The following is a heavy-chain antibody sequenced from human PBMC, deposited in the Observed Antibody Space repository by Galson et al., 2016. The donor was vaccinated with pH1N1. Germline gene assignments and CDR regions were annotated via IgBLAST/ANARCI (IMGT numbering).Heavy chain of an antibody. CDR2: IKQDGSEK. Sequence: SLRLSCAASGFAFSSYWMSWVRQAPEKGLEWVANIKQDGSEKYYVDSVKGRFTISRDNAKNSLYLQMNGLRAEDTAVYYCVRAIGIQYSYWGQGTLVTVSS. J-gene: IGHJ4*02. CDR1: GFAFSSYW. CDR3: VRAIGIQYSY. V-gene: IGHV3-7*03. D-gene: IGHD2-15*01.